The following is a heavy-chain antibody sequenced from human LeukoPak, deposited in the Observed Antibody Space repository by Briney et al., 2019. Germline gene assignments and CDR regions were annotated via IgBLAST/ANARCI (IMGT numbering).Heavy chain of an antibody. V-gene: IGHV1-18*01. Sequence: ASVKVSCKASGYTFSYGISWVRQAPGQGLEWMGWISAYNGNTNYAQMLQGRVTMTTDTSTSTAYMELRSLRSDDTAVYYCARGLQETLGWLKAFSAFDIWGQGTMVTVSS. CDR1: GYTFSYG. J-gene: IGHJ3*02. CDR3: ARGLQETLGWLKAFSAFDI. D-gene: IGHD5-24*01. CDR2: ISAYNGNT.